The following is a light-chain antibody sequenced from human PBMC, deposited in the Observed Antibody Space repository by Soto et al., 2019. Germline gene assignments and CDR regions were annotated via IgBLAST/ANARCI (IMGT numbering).Light chain of an antibody. J-gene: IGKJ4*01. CDR1: QGISHY. CDR2: GVS. V-gene: IGKV1-39*01. Sequence: DIQLTQSPSSLSASVGDEVTITCRASQGISHYLTWYQQKPGRAPTLLIYGVSTLQSGVPSRFSGGGSGADFTPTISNLQLEDFATYYCQQSYDAQFTFGGGTRVEIK. CDR3: QQSYDAQFT.